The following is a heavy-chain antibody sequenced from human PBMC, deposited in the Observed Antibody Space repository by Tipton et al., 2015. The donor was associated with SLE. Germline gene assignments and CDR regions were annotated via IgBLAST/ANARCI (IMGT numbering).Heavy chain of an antibody. J-gene: IGHJ5*02. CDR3: ARQPRGINWFDP. CDR1: GVSISRPY. V-gene: IGHV4-4*07. CDR2: ISSSGST. Sequence: TLSLTCTVSGVSISRPYCGWIRQPAGGGLEWIGRISSSGSTNYNPPLTSRVTISLDTSKNQFSLKLSSVTAADTAVYYCARQPRGINWFDPWGQGTLVTVSS.